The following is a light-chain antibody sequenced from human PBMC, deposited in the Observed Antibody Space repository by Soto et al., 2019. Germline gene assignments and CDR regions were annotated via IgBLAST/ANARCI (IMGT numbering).Light chain of an antibody. J-gene: IGKJ5*01. CDR2: ATS. Sequence: EMVMTQSPATLSGTRVEIAALSFMASQSVSSNYLAWYQQRPGQAPRLLIYATSHRATGIPDRFSGSESGTDFTLTISSLEPQDFAVYYCQQRSNWPITFGQGTRLEIK. CDR3: QQRSNWPIT. V-gene: IGKV3D-20*02. CDR1: QSVSSNY.